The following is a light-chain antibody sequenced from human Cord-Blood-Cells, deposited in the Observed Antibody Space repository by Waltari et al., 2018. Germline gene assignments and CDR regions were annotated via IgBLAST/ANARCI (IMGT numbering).Light chain of an antibody. Sequence: EIALTQSPATLSLSPGERATISCRSSQSVSSYLAWYQQKPGQAPRLLIYDASNRATGIPARFSGSGSGTDFTLTISSLEPEDFAVYYCQQRSNWPLTFGGGTKVEIK. V-gene: IGKV3-11*01. CDR2: DAS. CDR3: QQRSNWPLT. CDR1: QSVSSY. J-gene: IGKJ4*01.